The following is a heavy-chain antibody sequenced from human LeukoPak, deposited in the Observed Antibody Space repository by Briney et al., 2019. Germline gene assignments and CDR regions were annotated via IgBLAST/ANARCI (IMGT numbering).Heavy chain of an antibody. J-gene: IGHJ4*02. Sequence: SETLSLTYTVSGDSISNYYWSWIRQSPGKELEWIGYMYNRGSTIYNPSLKSRVTISTDTSKNQFSLRLTSVTAADTAVYYCARAEKAVTGTLDSWGQGTLITVSS. D-gene: IGHD6-19*01. CDR1: GDSISNYY. CDR3: ARAEKAVTGTLDS. V-gene: IGHV4-59*01. CDR2: MYNRGST.